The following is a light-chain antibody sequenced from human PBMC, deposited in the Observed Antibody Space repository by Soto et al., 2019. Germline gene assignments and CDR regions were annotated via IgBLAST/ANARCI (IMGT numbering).Light chain of an antibody. V-gene: IGKV3-11*01. CDR3: QQRSSWPGT. J-gene: IGKJ2*02. CDR1: QTISSY. Sequence: EIVLTQSPATLSLSPGERATFSCRASQTISSYLAWYRQKPGQAPRLLIFDASNRATDIPARFGGSGSGTDFTLTISSLEPEDFAVYYCQQRSSWPGTFGQGTKVEIK. CDR2: DAS.